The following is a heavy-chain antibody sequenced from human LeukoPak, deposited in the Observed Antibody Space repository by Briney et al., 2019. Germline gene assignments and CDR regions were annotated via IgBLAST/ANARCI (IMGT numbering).Heavy chain of an antibody. Sequence: WIRQPPGKGLEWVGFIRSKAYGGTTEYAASVKGRFTISRDDSKSIAYLQMNSLKTEDTAVYYCTRDQTPYYWGQGTLVTVSS. J-gene: IGHJ4*02. CDR2: IRSKAYGGTT. V-gene: IGHV3-49*02. CDR3: TRDQTPYY.